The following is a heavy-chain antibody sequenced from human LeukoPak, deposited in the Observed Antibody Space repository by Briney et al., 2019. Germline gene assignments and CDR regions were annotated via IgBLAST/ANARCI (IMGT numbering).Heavy chain of an antibody. CDR2: INPNSGGT. V-gene: IGHV1-2*06. J-gene: IGHJ6*03. Sequence: GASVKVSCKASGYTSTGYYMHWVRQAPGQGLEWMGRINPNSGGTNYAQKFQGRVTMTRDTSISTAYMGLSRLRSDDTAVYYCARVSIAAAGTISGYYYYMDVWGKGTTVTVSS. CDR3: ARVSIAAAGTISGYYYYMDV. CDR1: GYTSTGYY. D-gene: IGHD6-13*01.